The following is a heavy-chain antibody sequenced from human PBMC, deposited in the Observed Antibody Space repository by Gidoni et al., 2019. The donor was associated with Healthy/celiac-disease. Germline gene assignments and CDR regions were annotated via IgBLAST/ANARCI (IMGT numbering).Heavy chain of an antibody. Sequence: QLQLQASGPGLVQPSETLSLTCTVSGGSISSISYYWVWIRQPPGKGLEWLGSIYYSGSTYYNPSLKSRVTISVDTSKNQFSLKLSSVTAADTAVYYCARALYFNPFQHWGQGTLVTVAS. D-gene: IGHD2-8*01. CDR2: IYYSGST. J-gene: IGHJ1*01. V-gene: IGHV4-39*07. CDR3: ARALYFNPFQH. CDR1: GGSISSISYY.